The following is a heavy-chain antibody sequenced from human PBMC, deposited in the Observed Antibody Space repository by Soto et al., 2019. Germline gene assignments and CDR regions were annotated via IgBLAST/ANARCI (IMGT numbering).Heavy chain of an antibody. V-gene: IGHV4-31*03. Sequence: QVQLQESGPGLVKPSQTLSLTCTVSGGSISSGGYYWSWIRQHPGTGLEWIGYIYYSGSTYYNPSLKSRVTISVDTSKNQFSLKLSSVTAADTAVYYCARGGRNWNPKPLDYWGQGTLVAVSS. CDR2: IYYSGST. CDR3: ARGGRNWNPKPLDY. CDR1: GGSISSGGYY. J-gene: IGHJ4*02. D-gene: IGHD1-1*01.